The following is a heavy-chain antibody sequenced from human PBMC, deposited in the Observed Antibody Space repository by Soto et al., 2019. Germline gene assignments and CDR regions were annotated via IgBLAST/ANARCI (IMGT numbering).Heavy chain of an antibody. CDR1: GDSISSGGYY. Sequence: SETLSLTCTVSGDSISSGGYYWSWIRQLPGKGLEWIGYIYYSGTTYYSPSLESRVTISVDMSENQFSLKLNPVTAADTAVYYCASTYYNASSGPFDYWGQGTLVTVPQ. CDR2: IYYSGTT. V-gene: IGHV4-31*03. J-gene: IGHJ4*02. D-gene: IGHD3-22*01. CDR3: ASTYYNASSGPFDY.